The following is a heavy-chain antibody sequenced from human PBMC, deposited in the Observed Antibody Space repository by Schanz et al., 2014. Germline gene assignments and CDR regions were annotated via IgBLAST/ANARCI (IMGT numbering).Heavy chain of an antibody. D-gene: IGHD6-13*01. CDR1: GFTFSSYA. J-gene: IGHJ4*02. CDR3: ARGKTIAATFDY. Sequence: EVQLVESGGGLVQPGGSLRLSCAASGFTFSSYAMHWVRQAPGKGLEYVSGISSNGGSTYYANSVKGRFTISRDNSKNTLYLQMGSLRAEDMAVYYCARGKTIAATFDYWGQGTLVTVSS. V-gene: IGHV3-64*01. CDR2: ISSNGGST.